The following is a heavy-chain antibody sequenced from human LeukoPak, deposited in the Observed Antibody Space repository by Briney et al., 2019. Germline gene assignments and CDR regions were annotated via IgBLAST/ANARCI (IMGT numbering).Heavy chain of an antibody. V-gene: IGHV3-48*01. Sequence: GGSLRLSCAVSGFTFSSYSMNWVRQAPGKGLEWVSYITGSLSTIYYADSVKGRFTISRDNAKNSVYLQMNSLRLEDTAVYYCARTGLGMYSFDYWGQGILVTVSS. D-gene: IGHD3/OR15-3a*01. CDR1: GFTFSSYS. J-gene: IGHJ4*02. CDR2: ITGSLSTI. CDR3: ARTGLGMYSFDY.